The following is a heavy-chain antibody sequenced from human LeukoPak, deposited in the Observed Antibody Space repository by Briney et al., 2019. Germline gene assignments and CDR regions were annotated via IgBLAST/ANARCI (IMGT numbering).Heavy chain of an antibody. CDR3: VKDLGDYIGYGMDV. CDR1: GFTFNRNG. D-gene: IGHD4-17*01. J-gene: IGHJ6*02. CDR2: IRHDGSYK. Sequence: GGSLRLSCAASGFTFNRNGMHWVRQAPGKGLEWVAFIRHDGSYKDYADSVTGRFTISRDNSKNTLYLQMNSLRAEDTAVYYCVKDLGDYIGYGMDVWGQGTTVTVSS. V-gene: IGHV3-30*02.